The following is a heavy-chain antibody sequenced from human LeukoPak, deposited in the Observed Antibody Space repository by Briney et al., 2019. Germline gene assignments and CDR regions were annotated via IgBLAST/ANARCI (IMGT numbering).Heavy chain of an antibody. CDR1: GFPYGSTS. CDR2: IQRDGTSP. CDR3: SRGHYGPDY. D-gene: IGHD3-16*01. V-gene: IGHV3-74*01. Sequence: GGSLRLSCTASGFPYGSTSMHWVRQAPGKGLEWVSGIQRDGTSPTYADSVKGRFVISRDNAKGSVYLQMNILRAEDTAVYYCSRGHYGPDYWGQGTLVTVPS. J-gene: IGHJ4*02.